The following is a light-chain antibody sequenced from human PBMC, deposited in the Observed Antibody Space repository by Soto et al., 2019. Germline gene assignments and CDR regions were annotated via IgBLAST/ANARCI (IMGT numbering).Light chain of an antibody. Sequence: EIVLTHSPGILSLSPWERATLSVRASQSVSSSYLAWYQQKPGQAPRLLIYGASSRATGIPDRFSGSGSGTDFTLTISRLEPEDFAVYYCQQYGSSITFGQGTRLENK. CDR2: GAS. V-gene: IGKV3-20*01. CDR1: QSVSSSY. CDR3: QQYGSSIT. J-gene: IGKJ5*01.